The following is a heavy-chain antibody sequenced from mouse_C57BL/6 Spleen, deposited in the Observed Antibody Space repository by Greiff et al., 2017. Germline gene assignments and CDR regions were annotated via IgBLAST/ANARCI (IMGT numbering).Heavy chain of an antibody. J-gene: IGHJ3*01. V-gene: IGHV5-4*01. CDR1: GFTFSSYA. CDR2: ISDGGSYT. Sequence: EVQLQESGGGLVKPGGSLKLSCAASGFTFSSYAMSWVRQTPEKRLEWVATISDGGSYTYYPDNVKGRFTISRDNAKNNLYLQMSHLKSEDTAMYYCARDEEGFAYWGQGTLVTVSA. CDR3: ARDEEGFAY.